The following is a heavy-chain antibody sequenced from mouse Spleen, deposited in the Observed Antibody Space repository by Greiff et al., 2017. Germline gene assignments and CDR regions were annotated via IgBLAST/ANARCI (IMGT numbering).Heavy chain of an antibody. CDR1: GYSITSDYA. Sequence: DVQLVESGPGLVKPSQSLSLTCTVTGYSITSDYAWNWIRQFPGNKLEWMGYISYSGSTSYNPSLKSRISITRDTSKNQFFLQLNSVTTEDTATYYCARREAYGYSWFAYWGQGTLVTVSA. CDR2: ISYSGST. D-gene: IGHD2-2*01. V-gene: IGHV3-2*02. J-gene: IGHJ3*01. CDR3: ARREAYGYSWFAY.